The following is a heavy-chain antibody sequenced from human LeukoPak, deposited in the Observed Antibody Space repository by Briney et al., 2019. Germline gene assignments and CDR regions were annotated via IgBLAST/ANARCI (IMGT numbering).Heavy chain of an antibody. Sequence: GGSLRLSCAASGFTFSTYGMHWVRQAPGKGLEWVAVIGYDGSTEYYADSVKGRFTISRDNSKNTLHLQTNSLRAEDTGVYYCAKEYSSGRIDYWGQGTLVTVSS. V-gene: IGHV3-30*02. CDR2: IGYDGSTE. CDR3: AKEYSSGRIDY. D-gene: IGHD6-19*01. J-gene: IGHJ4*02. CDR1: GFTFSTYG.